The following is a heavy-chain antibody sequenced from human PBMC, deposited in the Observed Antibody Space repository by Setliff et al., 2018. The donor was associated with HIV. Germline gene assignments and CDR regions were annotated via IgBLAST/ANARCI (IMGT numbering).Heavy chain of an antibody. V-gene: IGHV3-74*01. D-gene: IGHD3-22*01. CDR1: GFIFSSYW. J-gene: IGHJ4*02. Sequence: LRLSCAASGFIFSSYWTHWVRQAPGKGLVWVSRIDSDGSSYIYYADSVKGRFTISRDNAKNSLYLQMNSLRAEDTAVYYCARDLTMTYYYDSSGPEEFDYWGQGTLVTVSS. CDR2: IDSDGSSYI. CDR3: ARDLTMTYYYDSSGPEEFDY.